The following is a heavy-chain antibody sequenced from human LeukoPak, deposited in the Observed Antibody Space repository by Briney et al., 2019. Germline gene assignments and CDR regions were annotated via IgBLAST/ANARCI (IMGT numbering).Heavy chain of an antibody. CDR1: GFTFSDYY. Sequence: GVSLRLSCAASGFTFSDYYMSWLRQAPAKGLEWVSYISSSCSNIYYADSVKGRFTISRDNAKNSLYLQLNILRAEDTAVYYCARSLVVGATYPYHWGQGTLVTVSS. J-gene: IGHJ5*02. V-gene: IGHV3-11*04. CDR2: ISSSCSNI. CDR3: ARSLVVGATYPYH. D-gene: IGHD1-26*01.